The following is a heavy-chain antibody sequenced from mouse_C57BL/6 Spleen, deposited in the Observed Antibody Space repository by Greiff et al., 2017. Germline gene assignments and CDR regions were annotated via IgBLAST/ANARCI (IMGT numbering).Heavy chain of an antibody. CDR3: ARRGNYVGMDY. D-gene: IGHD2-1*01. J-gene: IGHJ4*01. Sequence: VKLQQSGAELVRPGTSVKMSCKASGYTFTNYWIGWAKQRPGHGLEWIGDIYPGGGYTNYNEKFKGKATLTADKSSSTAYMQFSSLTSEDSAICYCARRGNYVGMDYWGQGTSVTVSS. CDR2: IYPGGGYT. V-gene: IGHV1-63*01. CDR1: GYTFTNYW.